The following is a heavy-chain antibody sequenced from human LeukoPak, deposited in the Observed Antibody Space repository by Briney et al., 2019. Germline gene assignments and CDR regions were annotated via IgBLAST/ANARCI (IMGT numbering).Heavy chain of an antibody. CDR1: GFTFSSYW. CDR2: INTDGSST. J-gene: IGHJ4*02. V-gene: IGHV3-74*01. Sequence: GGSLRLSCAASGFTFSSYWMYWVRQAPGKGLVWVSRINTDGSSTSYADSVKGRFSISRDNAKNSLYLQMNSLRAEDTAIYYCATGDDFWSGYYQLDYWGQGTLVTVSS. D-gene: IGHD3-3*01. CDR3: ATGDDFWSGYYQLDY.